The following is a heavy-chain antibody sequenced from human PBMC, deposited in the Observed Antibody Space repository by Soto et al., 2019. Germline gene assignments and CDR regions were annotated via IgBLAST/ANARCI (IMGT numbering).Heavy chain of an antibody. CDR3: ARGRYYYDSSGHDAFDI. J-gene: IGHJ3*02. V-gene: IGHV3-48*02. Sequence: VGSLRLSCAASGFTFSSYSMNWVRQAPGKGLEWVSYISSSSSTIYYADSVKGRFTISRDNAKNSLYLQMNSLRDEDTAVYYCARGRYYYDSSGHDAFDIWGQGTMVTVSS. CDR2: ISSSSSTI. CDR1: GFTFSSYS. D-gene: IGHD3-22*01.